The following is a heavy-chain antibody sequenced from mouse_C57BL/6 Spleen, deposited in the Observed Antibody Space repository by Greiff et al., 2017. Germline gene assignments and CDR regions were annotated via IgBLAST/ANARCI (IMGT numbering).Heavy chain of an antibody. CDR3: ARSGGSDNDVRAMDY. Sequence: QVHVKQSGAELVRPGTSVKVSCKASGYAFTNYLIEWVKQRPGQGLEWIGVINPGSGGTNYNEKFKGKATLTADKSSSTAYMQLSSLTSEDSAVYFCARSGGSDNDVRAMDYWGQGTSVTVSS. CDR1: GYAFTNYL. CDR2: INPGSGGT. D-gene: IGHD2-4*01. J-gene: IGHJ4*01. V-gene: IGHV1-54*01.